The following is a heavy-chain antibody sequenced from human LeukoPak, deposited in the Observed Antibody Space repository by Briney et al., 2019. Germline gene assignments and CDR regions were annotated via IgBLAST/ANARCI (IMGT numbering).Heavy chain of an antibody. CDR1: GFTFSSYA. Sequence: GGSLRLSCAASGFTFSSYAMHWVRQAPGKGLEWVAVISYDGSNKYYADSVKGRFTISRDNSKNTLYLQMNSLRSDDTAVYYCARGRANGKSTFGGVIVNPWGQGTLVTVSS. V-gene: IGHV3-30-3*01. CDR3: ARGRANGKSTFGGVIVNP. CDR2: ISYDGSNK. D-gene: IGHD3-16*02. J-gene: IGHJ4*02.